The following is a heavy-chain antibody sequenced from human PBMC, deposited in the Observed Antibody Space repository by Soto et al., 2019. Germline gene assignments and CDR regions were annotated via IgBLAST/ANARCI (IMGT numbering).Heavy chain of an antibody. Sequence: QVQLVQSGAEMKQPGASVKLSCQASGYIFIHCFMHWVRQAPGQGLEWMGGINPSSGNTTYAQKFQGRVTVTRDTSTSTVYMELSSLGSGDTAMYYCARSLGETTSLFDYWGQGSLVTV. D-gene: IGHD1-26*01. CDR2: INPSSGNT. V-gene: IGHV1-46*01. J-gene: IGHJ4*02. CDR1: GYIFIHCF. CDR3: ARSLGETTSLFDY.